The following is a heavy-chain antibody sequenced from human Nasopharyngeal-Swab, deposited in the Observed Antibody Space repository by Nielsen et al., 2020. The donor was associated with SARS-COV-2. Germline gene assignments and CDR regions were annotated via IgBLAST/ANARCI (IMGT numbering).Heavy chain of an antibody. CDR3: ARERGGGYGDY. CDR1: GFTFSPYT. J-gene: IGHJ4*02. CDR2: ITSGNSV. V-gene: IGHV3-48*04. Sequence: AGSLRLSRATSGFTFSPYTMTWVRQAPGKGLQWISYITSGNSVQYADSVRGRFTISRDNAKNSLYLQMNSLTAEDTAVYYCARERGGGYGDYWGQGTLVTVSS. D-gene: IGHD5-12*01.